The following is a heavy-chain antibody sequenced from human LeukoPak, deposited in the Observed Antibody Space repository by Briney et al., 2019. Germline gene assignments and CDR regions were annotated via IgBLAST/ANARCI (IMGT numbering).Heavy chain of an antibody. CDR3: ARGGYGMTVAQFDY. V-gene: IGHV6-1*01. Sequence: SQTLSLTCGISGDSVSNNRATWNWIRQSPSRGLEWLGRTYYRSKWYNDYAVSVKSRLTINPDTSKNQFSLQLDSVTPEDTAVYCCARGGYGMTVAQFDYWGQGTLVTVSS. J-gene: IGHJ4*02. D-gene: IGHD6-19*01. CDR1: GDSVSNNRAT. CDR2: TYYRSKWYN.